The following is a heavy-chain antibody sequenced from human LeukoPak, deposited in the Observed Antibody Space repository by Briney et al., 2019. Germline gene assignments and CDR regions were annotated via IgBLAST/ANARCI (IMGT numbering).Heavy chain of an antibody. J-gene: IGHJ3*02. D-gene: IGHD2-15*01. CDR2: ISSSSSYI. CDR1: GFTFSSYS. CDR3: AREGLVSGPCCSGFDI. Sequence: PGGSLRLSCAASGFTFSSYSMNWVRQAPGKGLEWVSSISSSSSYIYYADSVKGRFTISRDNAKNSLYLQMNSLRAEDTAVYYCAREGLVSGPCCSGFDIWGQGTMVTVSS. V-gene: IGHV3-21*01.